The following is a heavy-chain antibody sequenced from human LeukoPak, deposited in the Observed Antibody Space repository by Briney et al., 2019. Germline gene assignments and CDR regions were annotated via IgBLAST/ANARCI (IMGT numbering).Heavy chain of an antibody. D-gene: IGHD1-1*01. J-gene: IGHJ4*02. V-gene: IGHV3-30-3*01. CDR3: ARDGATGTARSSFFDY. Sequence: SGGSLRLSCAASGFIFSSYAMHWVRQAPGKGLEWVAVTSYDGSNKYYAASVKGRFLISRDNSKNTLNLQMNGLRAEDTAVYYCARDGATGTARSSFFDYWGQGTLVTVSS. CDR1: GFIFSSYA. CDR2: TSYDGSNK.